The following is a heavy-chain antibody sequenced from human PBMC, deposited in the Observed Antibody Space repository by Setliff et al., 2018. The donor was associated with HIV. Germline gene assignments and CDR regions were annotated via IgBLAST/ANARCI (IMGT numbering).Heavy chain of an antibody. D-gene: IGHD3-3*01. CDR1: GGSISSHY. Sequence: TLSLTCTVSGGSISSHYWSWIRQPPGKGLEWIGSIYYSGSTNYNPSLKSRVTISVDTSKNQFSLKLSSVTAADTAVYYCARSRPAYYNFWSGYSDYYYYGMDVWGQGTTVTVSS. CDR2: IYYSGST. CDR3: ARSRPAYYNFWSGYSDYYYYGMDV. J-gene: IGHJ6*02. V-gene: IGHV4-59*11.